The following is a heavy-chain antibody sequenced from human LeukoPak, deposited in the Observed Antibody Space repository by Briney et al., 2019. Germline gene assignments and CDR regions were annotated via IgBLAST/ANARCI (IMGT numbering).Heavy chain of an antibody. CDR2: ISAYNGNT. D-gene: IGHD3-10*01. J-gene: IGHJ4*02. CDR1: GYTFTSHG. CDR3: ARVGLPYYYGSGSLYYFDY. Sequence: GASVKVSCKASGYTFTSHGISWVRQAPGQGLEWMGWISAYNGNTNYAQKLQGRVTMTTDTSTSTAYMELRGLRSDDTAVYYCARVGLPYYYGSGSLYYFDYWGQGTLVTVSS. V-gene: IGHV1-18*01.